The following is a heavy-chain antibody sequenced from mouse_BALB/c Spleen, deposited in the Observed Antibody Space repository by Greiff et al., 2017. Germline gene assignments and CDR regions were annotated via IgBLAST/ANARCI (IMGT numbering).Heavy chain of an antibody. J-gene: IGHJ4*01. CDR2: IWSDGST. CDR1: GFSLTSYG. V-gene: IGHV2-6-2*01. Sequence: VMLVESGPDLVAPSQSLSITCTVSGFSLTSYGVHWVRQPPGKGLEWLVVIWSDGSTTYNSALKSRLSISKDNSKSQVFLKMNSLQTDDTAMYYCARHNDYEDYAMDYWGQGTSVTVSS. CDR3: ARHNDYEDYAMDY. D-gene: IGHD2-4*01.